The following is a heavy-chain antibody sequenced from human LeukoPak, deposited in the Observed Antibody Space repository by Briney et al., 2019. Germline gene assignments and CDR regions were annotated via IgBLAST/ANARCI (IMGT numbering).Heavy chain of an antibody. Sequence: SGTLSLTCAVSGGSISSSNWWSWVRQPPGKGLEWIGEIYHSGSTNYNPSLKSRVTISVDKSKNQFSLKLSSVTAADTAVYYRARLPCSGGSCYSEFSEYYYGMDVWGKGTTVTVSS. CDR1: GGSISSSNW. D-gene: IGHD2-15*01. J-gene: IGHJ6*04. V-gene: IGHV4-4*02. CDR3: ARLPCSGGSCYSEFSEYYYGMDV. CDR2: IYHSGST.